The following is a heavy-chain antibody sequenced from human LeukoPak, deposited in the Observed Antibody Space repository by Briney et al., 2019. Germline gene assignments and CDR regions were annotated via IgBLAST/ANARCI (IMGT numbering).Heavy chain of an antibody. J-gene: IGHJ4*02. CDR3: ARDRPYSSSSDY. D-gene: IGHD6-6*01. Sequence: GGALRLSCAASGFTFDDYGMSWVRQAPGKGLEWVSGINWNGGSTGYADSVKGRFTISRDNAKNSLYLQMNSLRAEDTALYYCARDRPYSSSSDYWGQGTLVTVSS. V-gene: IGHV3-20*04. CDR2: INWNGGST. CDR1: GFTFDDYG.